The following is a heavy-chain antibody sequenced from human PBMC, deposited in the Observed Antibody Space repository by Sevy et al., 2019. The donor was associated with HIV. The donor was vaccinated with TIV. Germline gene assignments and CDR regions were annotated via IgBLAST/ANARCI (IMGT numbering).Heavy chain of an antibody. CDR3: ARKLGYCSSTSCPKGAFDI. Sequence: ASVKVSCKASGYTFTGYYMHWVRQAPGQGLEWMGWINPNSGGTNYAQKFQGRVTMTRDTSISTAYMELSRLRSDDTAVYYCARKLGYCSSTSCPKGAFDIWCQGTMVTVSS. CDR2: INPNSGGT. D-gene: IGHD2-2*01. J-gene: IGHJ3*02. CDR1: GYTFTGYY. V-gene: IGHV1-2*02.